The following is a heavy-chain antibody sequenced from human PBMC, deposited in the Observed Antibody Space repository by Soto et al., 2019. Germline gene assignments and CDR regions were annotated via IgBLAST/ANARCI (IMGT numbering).Heavy chain of an antibody. CDR1: GGTFSSYA. D-gene: IGHD6-19*01. Sequence: QVQLVQSGAEVKKPGSSVKVSCKASGGTFSSYAISWVRQAPGQGLEWMGGIIPIFGTANYAQKFQGRVTITADESTRTAYMELSSRRSDDTAVYYCARDPSWYSSGWSDFDYWGQGTLVTVSS. V-gene: IGHV1-69*01. CDR3: ARDPSWYSSGWSDFDY. CDR2: IIPIFGTA. J-gene: IGHJ4*02.